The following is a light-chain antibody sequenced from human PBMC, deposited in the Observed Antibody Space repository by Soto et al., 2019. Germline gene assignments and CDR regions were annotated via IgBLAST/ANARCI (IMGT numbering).Light chain of an antibody. CDR3: HQRSDWPLT. J-gene: IGKJ4*01. CDR2: DVS. V-gene: IGKV3-11*01. CDR1: QSVSRY. Sequence: EIVLTQSPATLSLSPGERATLSCRASQSVSRYLAWYQQKPGQAPRLLISDVSNRATGIPARFSGSGSGADFTLIISSLEPEDFAVYYCHQRSDWPLTFGGGTKVEIK.